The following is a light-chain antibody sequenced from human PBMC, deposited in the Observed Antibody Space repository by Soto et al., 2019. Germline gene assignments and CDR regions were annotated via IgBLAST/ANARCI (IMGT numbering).Light chain of an antibody. V-gene: IGKV1-39*01. J-gene: IGKJ1*01. CDR3: HQSHTIPWT. CDR1: QSINSY. Sequence: DIQMTHSPSSLSASVGDRVTITCRASQSINSYLNWYQQKPGKAPKLLIYAASSLQSGVPSRFSGSGSGTDFTLTISSLQPEDFATYYCHQSHTIPWTFGQGTKVEIK. CDR2: AAS.